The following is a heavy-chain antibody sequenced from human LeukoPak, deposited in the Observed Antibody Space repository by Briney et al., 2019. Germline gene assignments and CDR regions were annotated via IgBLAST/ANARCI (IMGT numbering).Heavy chain of an antibody. D-gene: IGHD2-15*01. CDR2: INTNTGNP. V-gene: IGHV7-4-1*02. CDR1: GYTFTSYA. J-gene: IGHJ1*01. Sequence: ASVKVSCTASGYTFTSYAMNWVRQAPGQGLEWMGWINTNTGNPTYAQGFTGRFVFSLDTSVSTAYLQISSLKAEDTAVYYCARDYCSGGACYSYFQHWGQGTLVAVSS. CDR3: ARDYCSGGACYSYFQH.